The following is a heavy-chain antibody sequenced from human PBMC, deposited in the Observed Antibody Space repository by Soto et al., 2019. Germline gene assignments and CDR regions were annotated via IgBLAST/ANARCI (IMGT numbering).Heavy chain of an antibody. CDR3: ARDQQPRRYYYYMDV. Sequence: SVKVSCKASGGTFSSYTISWVRQAPGQGLEWMGRIIPILGIANYAQKFQGRVTITADKSTSTAYMELSSLRSEDTAVYYCARDQQPRRYYYYMDVWGKGTTVTVSS. J-gene: IGHJ6*03. V-gene: IGHV1-69*04. CDR1: GGTFSSYT. CDR2: IIPILGIA. D-gene: IGHD6-13*01.